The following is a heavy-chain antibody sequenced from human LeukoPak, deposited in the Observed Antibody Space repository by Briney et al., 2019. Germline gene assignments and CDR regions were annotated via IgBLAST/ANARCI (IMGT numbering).Heavy chain of an antibody. V-gene: IGHV4-4*02. CDR3: AREYSWYYFDY. J-gene: IGHJ4*02. CDR1: GASISSSNW. D-gene: IGHD2-15*01. Sequence: LETLSLTCAVSGASISSSNWWSWVRQPPGKGLEWIGEIYHSGTTNYNPSLKGRVTISVDKSKNQFSLKLSSVTAADTAVYYCAREYSWYYFDYWGQGTLVTVSS. CDR2: IYHSGTT.